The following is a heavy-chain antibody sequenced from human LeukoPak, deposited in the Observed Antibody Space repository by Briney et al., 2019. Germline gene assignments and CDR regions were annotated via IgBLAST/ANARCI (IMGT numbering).Heavy chain of an antibody. D-gene: IGHD3-22*01. V-gene: IGHV3-21*01. J-gene: IGHJ4*02. CDR3: ARGRLGYGSSGIEVDY. CDR2: ISSSSSYI. Sequence: GGSLRLSCAASGFTFSSYSMNWVRQAPGKGLEWVSSISSSSSYIYYADSVKGRFTISRDNAKNSLYLQMNSLRAEDTAVYYCARGRLGYGSSGIEVDYWGQGTLVTVSS. CDR1: GFTFSSYS.